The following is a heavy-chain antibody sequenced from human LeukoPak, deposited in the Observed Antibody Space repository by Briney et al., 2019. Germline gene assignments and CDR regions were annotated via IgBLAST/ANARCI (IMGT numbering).Heavy chain of an antibody. J-gene: IGHJ6*03. CDR3: ARESITMVRGVITRYYYYYMDV. D-gene: IGHD3-10*01. CDR2: ISAYNGNT. Sequence: GASVKVSCKASGYTFTSYGISWVRQAPGQGLEWMGWISAYNGNTNYAQKLQGRVTMTTDTSTSTAYMELRSLRSDDTAVYYCARESITMVRGVITRYYYYYMDVWGKGTTVTISS. CDR1: GYTFTSYG. V-gene: IGHV1-18*01.